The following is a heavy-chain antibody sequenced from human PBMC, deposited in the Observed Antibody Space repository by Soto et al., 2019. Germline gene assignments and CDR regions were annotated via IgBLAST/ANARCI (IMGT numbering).Heavy chain of an antibody. CDR3: ASRVGSFWSGYAPLNYYYGMDV. V-gene: IGHV3-7*03. CDR1: GFTFSSYW. D-gene: IGHD3-3*01. CDR2: IKQDGSEK. J-gene: IGHJ6*02. Sequence: EVQLVESGGGLVQPGGSLRLSCAASGFTFSSYWMSWVRQAPGKGLEWVANIKQDGSEKYYVDSVKGRFTISRDNAKNSLYLQMNSLRAEDTAVYYCASRVGSFWSGYAPLNYYYGMDVWGQGTTVTVSS.